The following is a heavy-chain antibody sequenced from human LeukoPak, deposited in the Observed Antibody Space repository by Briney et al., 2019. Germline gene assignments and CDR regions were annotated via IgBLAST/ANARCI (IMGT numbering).Heavy chain of an antibody. CDR3: TTHPGYESY. Sequence: GGSLRLSCATSGFTFNLAWMSWVRQAPGKGLEWVGRIKRNTQGATTDYAADVKGRFTISRDDSKNTLYLQMNGLEIEDTGVYYCTTHPGYESYWGQGTLVTVSS. CDR1: GFTFNLAW. J-gene: IGHJ4*02. D-gene: IGHD2-15*01. V-gene: IGHV3-15*01. CDR2: IKRNTQGATT.